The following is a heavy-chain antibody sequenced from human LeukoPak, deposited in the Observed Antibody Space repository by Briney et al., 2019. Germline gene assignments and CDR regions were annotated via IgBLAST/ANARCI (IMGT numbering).Heavy chain of an antibody. V-gene: IGHV4-34*01. CDR1: GGSFSGYY. Sequence: SETLSLTCAVYGGSFSGYYWSWIRQPPGKGLEWIGEINHSGSTNYNPSLKSRVTISVDTSKNQFSLKLSSVTAADTAVYYCARVEVCSGDSCWGDYYYYYGMDVWGQGTTVTVSS. CDR2: INHSGST. D-gene: IGHD2-15*01. CDR3: ARVEVCSGDSCWGDYYYYYGMDV. J-gene: IGHJ6*02.